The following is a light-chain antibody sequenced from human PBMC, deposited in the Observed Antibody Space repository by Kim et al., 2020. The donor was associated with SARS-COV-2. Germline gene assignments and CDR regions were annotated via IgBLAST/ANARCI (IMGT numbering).Light chain of an antibody. V-gene: IGLV2-14*03. CDR2: DVS. CDR3: NSYTSSGTFDV. J-gene: IGLJ1*01. CDR1: SRDIGGYNY. Sequence: QSINISCTGASRDIGGYNYVSWYQQDPGRAPKLMIYDVSKRPSGVSNRFSGSKSGNTASLTISGLQTEDEADYYCNSYTSSGTFDVFGTGTKVTVL.